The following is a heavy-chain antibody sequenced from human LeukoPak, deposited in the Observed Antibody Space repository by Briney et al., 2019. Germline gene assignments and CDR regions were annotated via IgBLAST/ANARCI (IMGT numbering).Heavy chain of an antibody. CDR3: AREDASGSYYRSLDY. CDR1: GFTFSSYW. J-gene: IGHJ4*02. V-gene: IGHV3-21*01. D-gene: IGHD3-10*01. CDR2: ITISSRYI. Sequence: PGGSLRLSCAASGFTFSSYWIHWVRQAPGKGLEWVSSITISSRYIYYADSVKGRFTISRDNAKNSLFLHMNSLRAEDTAVYYCAREDASGSYYRSLDYWGQGTLVTVSS.